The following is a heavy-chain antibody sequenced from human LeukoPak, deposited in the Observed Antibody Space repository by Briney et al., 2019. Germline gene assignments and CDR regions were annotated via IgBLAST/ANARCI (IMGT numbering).Heavy chain of an antibody. Sequence: ASVTVSCKASGYTFTSYGISWVRQAPGQGLEWMGWISAYNGNTNYAQKLQGRVTMTTDTSTSTAYMELRSLRSDDTAVYYCARVRPRIQLWHQVFDYWGQGTLVTVSS. CDR2: ISAYNGNT. CDR3: ARVRPRIQLWHQVFDY. V-gene: IGHV1-18*01. CDR1: GYTFTSYG. J-gene: IGHJ4*02. D-gene: IGHD5-18*01.